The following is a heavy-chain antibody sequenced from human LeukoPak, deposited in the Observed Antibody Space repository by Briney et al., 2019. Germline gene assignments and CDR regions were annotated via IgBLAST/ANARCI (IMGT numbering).Heavy chain of an antibody. CDR3: ARDYWWNYDY. V-gene: IGHV3-30*02. J-gene: IGHJ4*02. Sequence: GGSLRLSCGASGFSFSLYGMHWVRQAPGKGLEWVAFIWAAGNDDFYADSVKGRFTISRDNSKNTIYLQMDSLRAEDTAIYYCARDYWWNYDYWGQGTLVTVSS. CDR1: GFSFSLYG. CDR2: IWAAGNDD. D-gene: IGHD1-7*01.